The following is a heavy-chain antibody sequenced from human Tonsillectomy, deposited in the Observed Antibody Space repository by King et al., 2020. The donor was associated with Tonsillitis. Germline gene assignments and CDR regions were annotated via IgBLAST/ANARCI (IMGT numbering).Heavy chain of an antibody. Sequence: QVQLVESGAEVKKPGASVKVSCKASGYTFTGYYMHWVRQAPGQGLEWMGWINPNSGSTYYPQKFQGRVTMTRDTSISTAYMELSRLRSDDTAVYYCARRSPKLRGIGGYWYFDLWGRGTLVTVSS. J-gene: IGHJ2*01. CDR2: INPNSGST. V-gene: IGHV1-2*02. D-gene: IGHD3-16*01. CDR1: GYTFTGYY. CDR3: ARRSPKLRGIGGYWYFDL.